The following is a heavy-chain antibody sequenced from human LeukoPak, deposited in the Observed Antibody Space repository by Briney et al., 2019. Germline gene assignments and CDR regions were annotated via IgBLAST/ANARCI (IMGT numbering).Heavy chain of an antibody. CDR1: GYTFTDYS. J-gene: IGHJ5*02. Sequence: ASVKVSCKASGYTFTDYSMHWVRQAPGQGLEWMGWINPNSGGTTYAQKFQGRVTMTRDTSISTAYMELSRLRSDDTAVYYCASCRGDTIFGVISWFDPWGQGTLVTVSS. V-gene: IGHV1-2*02. CDR2: INPNSGGT. D-gene: IGHD3-3*01. CDR3: ASCRGDTIFGVISWFDP.